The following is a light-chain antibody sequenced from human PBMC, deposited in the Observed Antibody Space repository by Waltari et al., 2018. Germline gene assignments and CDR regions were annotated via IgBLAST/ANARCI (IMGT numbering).Light chain of an antibody. CDR3: QQYNDWPPIT. J-gene: IGKJ5*01. Sequence: EVVMTQFPDTLSVHPGERATLSFRARQNINDKLAWYPQKPGQAPKLLIFDASTRATGVPARFSGSGSGTDFTLTISSLQSEDFAIYYCQQYNDWPPITFGPGTRLQIK. CDR1: QNINDK. V-gene: IGKV3-15*01. CDR2: DAS.